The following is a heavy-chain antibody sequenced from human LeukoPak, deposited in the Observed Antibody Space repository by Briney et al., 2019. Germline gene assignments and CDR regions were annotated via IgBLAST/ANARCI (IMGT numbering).Heavy chain of an antibody. V-gene: IGHV3-74*01. Sequence: GGSLRLSCAASGFTFSSYWMNWVRQAPGKGLVWVSRIASDGSSTTYADSVKGRFSISRDNAKNTLYLQMNSLRVEDTVVYYCARGRPHGNDYWGQGTLVTVSS. J-gene: IGHJ4*02. CDR1: GFTFSSYW. CDR2: IASDGSST. CDR3: ARGRPHGNDY. D-gene: IGHD4-23*01.